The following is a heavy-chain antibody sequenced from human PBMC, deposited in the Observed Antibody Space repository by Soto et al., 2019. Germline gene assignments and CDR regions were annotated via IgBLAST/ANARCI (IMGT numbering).Heavy chain of an antibody. CDR2: ISYDGSNK. Sequence: QVQLVESGGGVVQPGRSLRLSCAASGFTFSSYGMHWVRQAPGKGLEWVAVISYDGSNKYYADSVKGRITISRDNSKNTLYLQMNSLRAEDTAVYYCAKTLGVVAVHGRFDYWGQGTLVTVSS. V-gene: IGHV3-30*18. D-gene: IGHD2-15*01. CDR3: AKTLGVVAVHGRFDY. J-gene: IGHJ4*02. CDR1: GFTFSSYG.